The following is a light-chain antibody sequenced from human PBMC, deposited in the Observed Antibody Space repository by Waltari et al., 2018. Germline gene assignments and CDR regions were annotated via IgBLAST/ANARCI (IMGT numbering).Light chain of an antibody. Sequence: QSALTQPASVSGSPGQSITISCTGTSSDVGGSNYVSWYQQHPGKAPKLMIYAVSNRPSGCSTRFSGSKSGNTASLTSSGLQPEDEAEYYCNSFTSSSTVVFGGGTKLTVL. CDR2: AVS. V-gene: IGLV2-14*03. CDR1: SSDVGGSNY. J-gene: IGLJ3*02. CDR3: NSFTSSSTVV.